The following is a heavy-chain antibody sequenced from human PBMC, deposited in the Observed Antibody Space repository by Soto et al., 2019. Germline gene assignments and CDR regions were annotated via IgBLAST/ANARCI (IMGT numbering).Heavy chain of an antibody. CDR3: ARDLESSIDY. Sequence: GASVKVSCKTSGYTFTSYAMHWVRLAPGQRLGWMGWINAGNGNTKYSQKFQGRVTITRDTFASTVYMELSSLRSEDTTMYYCARDLESSIDYWGQGTLVTVSS. CDR2: INAGNGNT. CDR1: GYTFTSYA. V-gene: IGHV1-3*01. J-gene: IGHJ4*02. D-gene: IGHD6-13*01.